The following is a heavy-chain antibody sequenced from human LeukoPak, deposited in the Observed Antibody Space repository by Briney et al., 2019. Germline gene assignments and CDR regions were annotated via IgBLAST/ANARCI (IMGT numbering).Heavy chain of an antibody. CDR3: AKDFQVSDIVVVPAAQDY. CDR2: ISYDGSNK. V-gene: IGHV3-30*18. CDR1: GFTFSSYG. D-gene: IGHD2-2*01. Sequence: GGSLRLSCAASGFTFSSYGMHWVRQAPGKGLEWVAVISYDGSNKYYADSVKGRFTISRDNSKNTLYLQMNSLRAEDTAVYYCAKDFQVSDIVVVPAAQDYWGQGTLVTVSS. J-gene: IGHJ4*02.